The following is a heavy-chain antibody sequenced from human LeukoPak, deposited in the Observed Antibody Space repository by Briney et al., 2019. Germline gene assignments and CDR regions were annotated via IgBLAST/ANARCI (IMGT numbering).Heavy chain of an antibody. CDR1: GYSISSGYY. Sequence: SETLSLTCTVSGYSISSGYYWGWIRQPPGKGLEWTGSIDHSGSTYYNPSLKSRVTISADTSKNQLSMKLSSVTAADTAIYYCARDRGGSYFDSSGSVTNIWGQGTMVTVSS. J-gene: IGHJ3*02. V-gene: IGHV4-38-2*02. CDR3: ARDRGGSYFDSSGSVTNI. D-gene: IGHD3-22*01. CDR2: IDHSGST.